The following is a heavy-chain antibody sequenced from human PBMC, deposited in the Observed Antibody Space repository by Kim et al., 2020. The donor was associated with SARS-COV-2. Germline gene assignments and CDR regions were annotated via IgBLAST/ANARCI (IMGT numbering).Heavy chain of an antibody. J-gene: IGHJ1*01. V-gene: IGHV4-34*01. CDR2: HSGRS. Sequence: HSGRSNYTPSLKSRVSMSVDTSKNQFSLKLSSVTAADTAVYYCATGAPGHWGQGTLVTVSS. CDR3: ATGAPGH.